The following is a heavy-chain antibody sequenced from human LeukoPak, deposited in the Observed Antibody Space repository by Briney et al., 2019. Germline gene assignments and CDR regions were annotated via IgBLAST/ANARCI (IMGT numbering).Heavy chain of an antibody. CDR2: IYTSGST. CDR3: AIQYYYDSSGYFHDY. D-gene: IGHD3-22*01. J-gene: IGHJ4*02. V-gene: IGHV4-4*07. CDR1: GGSISSYY. Sequence: PSETLSLTCTVSGGSISSYYWSWIRQPAGKGLEWIGRIYTSGSTNYNPSLKSRVTMSVDTSKNQFSLKLSPVTAADTAVYYCAIQYYYDSSGYFHDYWGQGTLVTVSS.